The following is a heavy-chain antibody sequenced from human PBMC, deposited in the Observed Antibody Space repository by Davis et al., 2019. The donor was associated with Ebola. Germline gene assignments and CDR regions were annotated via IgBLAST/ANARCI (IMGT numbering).Heavy chain of an antibody. D-gene: IGHD6-25*01. CDR1: GGSISSYY. Sequence: PSETLSLTCTVSGGSISSYYWTWIRQPAGKGLEWIGRIYTSGNTNYNPSLKSRVTLSVDTSENQFSLKLSSVTATDTAVYYCARDNPQREVYYYYGMDVWGQGTTVTVSS. CDR2: IYTSGNT. CDR3: ARDNPQREVYYYYGMDV. J-gene: IGHJ6*02. V-gene: IGHV4-4*07.